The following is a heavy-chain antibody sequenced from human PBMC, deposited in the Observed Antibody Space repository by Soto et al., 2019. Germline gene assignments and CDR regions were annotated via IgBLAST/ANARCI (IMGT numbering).Heavy chain of an antibody. CDR3: ARDLLKFGVVIRGFDP. CDR2: IYTSGST. CDR1: VVSISSYY. Sequence: SETLSLTCTFSVVSISSYYWSCIRHPAGKGLEWIGRIYTSGSTNYNPSLKSRVTMSVDTYKNQFSLQLSSVTAADTAVYYCARDLLKFGVVIRGFDPWGQGTLVTVSS. J-gene: IGHJ5*02. V-gene: IGHV4-4*07. D-gene: IGHD3-3*01.